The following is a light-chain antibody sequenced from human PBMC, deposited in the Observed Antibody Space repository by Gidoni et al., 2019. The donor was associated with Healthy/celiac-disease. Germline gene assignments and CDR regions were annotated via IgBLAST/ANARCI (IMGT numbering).Light chain of an antibody. CDR2: AAT. CDR3: QKDYTYPIT. V-gene: IGKV1-6*01. J-gene: IGKJ3*01. Sequence: AIQMTQSPSSLSASVGDRVTITCRASQSIRNDLWWYQQKPGKAPKLMIYAATRLQSGVPSRISSRGSGKDFTLTISRLQHEDFANYYCQKDYTYPITFGPGTKVEIK. CDR1: QSIRND.